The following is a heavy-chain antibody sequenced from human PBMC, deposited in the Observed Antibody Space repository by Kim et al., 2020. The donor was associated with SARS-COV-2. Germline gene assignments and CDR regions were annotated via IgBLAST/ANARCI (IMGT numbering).Heavy chain of an antibody. CDR1: GYTFTNFA. CDR2: INGANDNT. Sequence: ASVKVSCKASGYTFTNFAMHWVRQAPGQRLEWMGWINGANDNTGYSPKFQGRVTITKDTSASTVYMEMSSLRSEDTAMFYCVRLAVGLSFDYWGQGTLVTVS. D-gene: IGHD1-26*01. J-gene: IGHJ4*02. CDR3: VRLAVGLSFDY. V-gene: IGHV1-3*01.